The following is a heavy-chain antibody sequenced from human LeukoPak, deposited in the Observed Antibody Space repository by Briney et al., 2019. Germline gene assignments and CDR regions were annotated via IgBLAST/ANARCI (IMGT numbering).Heavy chain of an antibody. J-gene: IGHJ5*02. Sequence: SVKVSCKASGGTFSSYAISWVRQAPGQGLEWMGGIIPIFGTANYAQKFQGRVTITAGESTSTAYMELSSLRSEDTAVYYCATSNCSSTSCYPNWFDPWGQGTLVTVSS. CDR2: IIPIFGTA. CDR1: GGTFSSYA. V-gene: IGHV1-69*01. D-gene: IGHD2-2*01. CDR3: ATSNCSSTSCYPNWFDP.